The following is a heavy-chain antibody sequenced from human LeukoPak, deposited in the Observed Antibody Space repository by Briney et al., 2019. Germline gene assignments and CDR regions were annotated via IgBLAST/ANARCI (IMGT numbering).Heavy chain of an antibody. CDR2: ISGTSTYI. J-gene: IGHJ4*02. CDR3: AKGPLIEVAGTTWDY. D-gene: IGHD6-19*01. V-gene: IGHV3-21*01. CDR1: GFTFSTYS. Sequence: GGSLRLSCAASGFTFSTYSMNWVRQAPGKGLEWVSSISGTSTYIYYADSVKGRFTISRDNGKNSLYLQMNSLRAEDTAVYYCAKGPLIEVAGTTWDYWGQGTLVTVSS.